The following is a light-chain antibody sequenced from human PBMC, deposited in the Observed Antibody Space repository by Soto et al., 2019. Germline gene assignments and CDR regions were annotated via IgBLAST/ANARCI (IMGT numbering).Light chain of an antibody. V-gene: IGKV1-8*01. Sequence: AILMTQSPSSFSASTGDIVTITCRASQGISSYLAWYQQKPWKAPKLXISDASSLESGVPSTFSGSGSGTEFTLTISSLQHDDFANYYCQQCNSYYMWTFGQGTKVDIK. CDR3: QQCNSYYMWT. CDR2: DAS. J-gene: IGKJ1*01. CDR1: QGISSY.